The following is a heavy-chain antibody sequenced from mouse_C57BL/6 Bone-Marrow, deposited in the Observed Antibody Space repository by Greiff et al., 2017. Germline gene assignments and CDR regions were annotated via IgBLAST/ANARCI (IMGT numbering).Heavy chain of an antibody. CDR1: GYTFTSYW. J-gene: IGHJ3*01. D-gene: IGHD2-4*01. CDR2: IYPGSGST. V-gene: IGHV1-55*01. CDR3: ARRYGGDYDGRFDY. Sequence: VQLQQPGAELVKPGASVKMSCKASGYTFTSYWITWVKQRPGQGLEWIGDIYPGSGSTNYNEKFKSKATLTVDTSSSTAYMQLSSLTSEDSAVYYCARRYGGDYDGRFDYWGQGTLVTVSA.